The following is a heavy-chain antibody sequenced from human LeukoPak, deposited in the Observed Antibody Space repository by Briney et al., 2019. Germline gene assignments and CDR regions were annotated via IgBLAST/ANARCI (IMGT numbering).Heavy chain of an antibody. CDR3: AREYYDSSGYYSYYFDY. D-gene: IGHD3-22*01. CDR1: GYTFTGYY. CDR2: ISSNSGGI. J-gene: IGHJ4*02. Sequence: GASVKVSCKASGYTFTGYYMHWVRQAPGQGLEWMGWISSNSGGINYAQNFQGRVTMTRDTSISTAYMELSRLRSDDTAVYYCAREYYDSSGYYSYYFDYWGQGTLVTVSS. V-gene: IGHV1-2*02.